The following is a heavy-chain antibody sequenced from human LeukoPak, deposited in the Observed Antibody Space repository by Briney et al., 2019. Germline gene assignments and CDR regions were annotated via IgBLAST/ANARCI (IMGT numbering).Heavy chain of an antibody. D-gene: IGHD4-17*01. CDR3: ARLTVTTPWYFDY. Sequence: SETLSLTCAVSGGSISSGGYSWSWIRQPPGEGLEWIGYIYHSGSTYYNPSLKSRVTISVDRSKNQFSLKLGSVTAADTAVYYCARLTVTTPWYFDYWGQGTLVTVSS. J-gene: IGHJ4*02. CDR1: GGSISSGGYS. V-gene: IGHV4-30-2*01. CDR2: IYHSGST.